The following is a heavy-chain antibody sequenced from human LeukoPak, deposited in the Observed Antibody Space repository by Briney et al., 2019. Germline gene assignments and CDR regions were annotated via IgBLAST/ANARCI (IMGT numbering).Heavy chain of an antibody. D-gene: IGHD7-27*01. CDR3: ARDITGDSSGGSEQ. V-gene: IGHV3-66*01. J-gene: IGHJ4*02. CDR1: GFTVSSNY. Sequence: PGGSLRLSCAASGFTVSSNYMSWVRQAPGKGLEWVSVIYSGGSTYYADSVKGRFTISRDNSKNTLYLQMNSLRAEDTAVYYCARDITGDSSGGSEQWGQGTLVTVSS. CDR2: IYSGGST.